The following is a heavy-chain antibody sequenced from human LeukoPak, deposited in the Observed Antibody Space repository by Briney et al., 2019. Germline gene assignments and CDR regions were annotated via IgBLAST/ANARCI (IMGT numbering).Heavy chain of an antibody. J-gene: IGHJ6*02. V-gene: IGHV3-43*02. Sequence: GGSLRLSCAASGFTLGAFAMHWVRQAPGEGLEWVSLIDKDGRSTYYADSVKGRFTISRDNSKNSLYLQMNSLRTEDTALYYCATWAFYHSLDVWGQGTTVTVSS. D-gene: IGHD1-26*01. CDR3: ATWAFYHSLDV. CDR2: IDKDGRST. CDR1: GFTLGAFA.